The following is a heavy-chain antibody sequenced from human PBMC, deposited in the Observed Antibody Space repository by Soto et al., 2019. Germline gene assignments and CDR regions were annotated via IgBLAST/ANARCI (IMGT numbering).Heavy chain of an antibody. CDR2: IYYSGST. J-gene: IGHJ4*02. Sequence: QLQLQESGPGLVKPSETLSLTCTVSGGSISSSSYYWGWIRQPPGKGLEWIGSIYYSGSTYYNPSLKSRVTISVDTSKNQFSLKLSSVTAADTAVYYCALYTVVVAATVDYWGQGTLVTVSS. CDR3: ALYTVVVAATVDY. V-gene: IGHV4-39*01. D-gene: IGHD2-15*01. CDR1: GGSISSSSYY.